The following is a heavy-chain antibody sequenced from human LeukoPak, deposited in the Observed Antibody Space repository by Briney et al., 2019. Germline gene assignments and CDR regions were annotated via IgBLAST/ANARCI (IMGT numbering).Heavy chain of an antibody. D-gene: IGHD3-22*01. CDR1: GGSISSSSYY. V-gene: IGHV4-39*01. Sequence: SETLSLTCTVSGGSISSSSYYWGWIRQPPGKGLEGIGSIYYSGSTYYNPSLKSQVTISVDTSKNQFSLKLSSVTAADTAVYYCASFRRYYYDSSGFIPTWGQGTLVTVSS. CDR2: IYYSGST. J-gene: IGHJ4*02. CDR3: ASFRRYYYDSSGFIPT.